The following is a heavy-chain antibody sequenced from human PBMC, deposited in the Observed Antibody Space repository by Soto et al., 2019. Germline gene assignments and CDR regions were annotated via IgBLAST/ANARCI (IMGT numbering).Heavy chain of an antibody. CDR3: AKRLLWFGEPTIGMDV. J-gene: IGHJ6*02. CDR1: GFTFNNAW. CDR2: IKSKTDGGTT. Sequence: GGSLRLSCAASGFTFNNAWMNWVRQAPGKGLEWVGRIKSKTDGGTTDYAAPVKGRFTISRDNSKNTLYLQMNSLRAEDTAVYYCAKRLLWFGEPTIGMDVWGQGTTVTVSS. D-gene: IGHD3-10*01. V-gene: IGHV3-15*07.